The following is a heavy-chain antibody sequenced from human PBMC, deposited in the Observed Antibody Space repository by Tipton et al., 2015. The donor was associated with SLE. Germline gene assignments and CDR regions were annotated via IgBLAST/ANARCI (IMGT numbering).Heavy chain of an antibody. D-gene: IGHD3-22*01. CDR3: ASPTPGYYDSSGYYGY. Sequence: SLRLSCAVSGGSISSSNWWGWVRQPPGKGLEWIGEIYHSGSTNYNPSLKSRVTISVDTSKNQFSLKLSSVTAADTAVYYCASPTPGYYDSSGYYGYWGQGTLVTVSS. CDR2: IYHSGST. V-gene: IGHV4-4*02. CDR1: GGSISSSNW. J-gene: IGHJ4*02.